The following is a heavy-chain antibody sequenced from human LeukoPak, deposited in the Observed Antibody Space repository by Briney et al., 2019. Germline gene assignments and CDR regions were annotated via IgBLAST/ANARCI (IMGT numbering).Heavy chain of an antibody. CDR1: GGSISSYY. CDR2: IYYSGST. D-gene: IGHD6-19*01. V-gene: IGHV4-59*01. Sequence: SETLSLTCTVSGGSISSYYWSWIRQPPGKGLEWIGYIYYSGSTNYNPSLKSRVTISVDTSKNQFSLKLSSVTAADTAVYYCASAVAGPFWFDPWGQGTLVTVSS. J-gene: IGHJ5*02. CDR3: ASAVAGPFWFDP.